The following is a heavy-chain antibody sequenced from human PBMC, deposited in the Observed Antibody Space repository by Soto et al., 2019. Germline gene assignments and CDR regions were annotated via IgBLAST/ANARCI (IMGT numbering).Heavy chain of an antibody. Sequence: SETLSLTCTVSGGSISSYYWSWIRQPPGKGLEWIGYIYYSGSTNYNPSLKSRVTISVDTSKNQFSLKLSSVTAADTAVYYCARHVYDYDALSFASWGQGTLVTFS. V-gene: IGHV4-59*08. CDR1: GGSISSYY. CDR3: ARHVYDYDALSFAS. D-gene: IGHD5-12*01. J-gene: IGHJ4*02. CDR2: IYYSGST.